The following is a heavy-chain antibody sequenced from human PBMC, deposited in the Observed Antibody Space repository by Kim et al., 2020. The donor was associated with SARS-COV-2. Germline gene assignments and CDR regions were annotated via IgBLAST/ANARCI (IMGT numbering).Heavy chain of an antibody. CDR1: GGSFSGYY. CDR2: INHSGST. V-gene: IGHV4-34*01. D-gene: IGHD4-4*01. CDR3: ARWMCYSNYARYYYYYGMDV. Sequence: SETLSLTCAVYGGSFSGYYWSWIRQPPGKGLEWIGEINHSGSTNYNPSLKSRVTISVDTSKNQFSLKLSSVTAADTAVYYCARWMCYSNYARYYYYYGMDVWGQGTTVTVSS. J-gene: IGHJ6*02.